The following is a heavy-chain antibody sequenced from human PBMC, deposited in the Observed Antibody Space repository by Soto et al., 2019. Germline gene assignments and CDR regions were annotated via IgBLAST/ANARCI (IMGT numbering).Heavy chain of an antibody. CDR2: IRKKTNSYTT. Sequence: PGGSLRLSCAASGLTFSDRYMDWVRQAPGKWLEWVGRIRKKTNSYTTEYAASVKGRFIISRDDSTNSLYLQMSSLKTEDTAVYYCTTVTTVDYYFDYWGQGXLVTVYS. V-gene: IGHV3-72*01. CDR3: TTVTTVDYYFDY. CDR1: GLTFSDRY. D-gene: IGHD4-17*01. J-gene: IGHJ4*02.